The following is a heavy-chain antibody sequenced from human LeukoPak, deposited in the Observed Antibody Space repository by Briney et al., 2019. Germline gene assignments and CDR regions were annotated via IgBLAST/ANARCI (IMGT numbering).Heavy chain of an antibody. J-gene: IGHJ4*02. D-gene: IGHD3-22*01. V-gene: IGHV3-30-3*01. CDR3: ARDLSSRVVVITSLGY. CDR1: GFTFSSYA. CDR2: ISYDGSNK. Sequence: GGSLRLSCAASGFTFSSYAMHWVRQAPGKGLEWVAVISYDGSNKYYADSVKGRFTISRDNSKNTLYLQMNSLRAEDTAVYYCARDLSSRVVVITSLGYWGQGTLVTVSS.